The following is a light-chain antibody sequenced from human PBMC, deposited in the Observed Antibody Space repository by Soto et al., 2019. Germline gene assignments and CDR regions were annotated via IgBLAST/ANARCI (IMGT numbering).Light chain of an antibody. CDR2: DAS. CDR1: QSLSSY. CDR3: QQYGSSPPLT. Sequence: EIVLTQSPATLSLSPGERATLSCRASQSLSSYLAWYQQKPGQAPRLLIYDASNRATGIPARFSGSGSGTDFTLTISRLEPEDFAVYYCQQYGSSPPLTFGGGTKVDIK. J-gene: IGKJ4*01. V-gene: IGKV3-20*01.